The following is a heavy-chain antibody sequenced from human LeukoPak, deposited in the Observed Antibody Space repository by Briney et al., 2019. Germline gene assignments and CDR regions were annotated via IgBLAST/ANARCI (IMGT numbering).Heavy chain of an antibody. CDR3: ARSAYLDSSGYYFDF. CDR1: GFTFDAYA. J-gene: IGHJ4*02. CDR2: LTNTGGTK. Sequence: QSGGSLRLSCTASGFTFDAYAMNWVRQAPGKGLEWVSGLTNTGGTKYYADSVKGRFSISRDNSKITVSLQMNSLSAADTAVYYCARSAYLDSSGYYFDFWGQGTLVTVSS. V-gene: IGHV3-23*01. D-gene: IGHD3-22*01.